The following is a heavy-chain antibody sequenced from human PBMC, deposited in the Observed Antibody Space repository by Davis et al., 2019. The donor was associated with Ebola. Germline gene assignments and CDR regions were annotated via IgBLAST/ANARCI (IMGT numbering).Heavy chain of an antibody. CDR3: ARGRNGGWDFDY. V-gene: IGHV1-18*01. Sequence: AASVKVSCKASGGTFTNYGISWVRQAPGQGLEWLGWISAHNGNTDYAQKFQGRLTLTTDTSRSTAYMELRSLTSDDTAEYFCARGRNGGWDFDYWGQGTLVTVSS. CDR2: ISAHNGNT. CDR1: GGTFTNYG. D-gene: IGHD6-19*01. J-gene: IGHJ4*02.